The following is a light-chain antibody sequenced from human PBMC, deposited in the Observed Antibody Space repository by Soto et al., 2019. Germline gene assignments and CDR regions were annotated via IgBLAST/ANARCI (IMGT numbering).Light chain of an antibody. Sequence: EIVMTQSPATLSVSPGERATLSCRASQTVGTHLAWYQQKPGQAPRLLISGASARATGLPARFSGSGSGTEFTLTISSLQSEDFAVYYCQQYHNWPQTFGQGTKVEIK. V-gene: IGKV3-15*01. CDR1: QTVGTH. CDR2: GAS. CDR3: QQYHNWPQT. J-gene: IGKJ1*01.